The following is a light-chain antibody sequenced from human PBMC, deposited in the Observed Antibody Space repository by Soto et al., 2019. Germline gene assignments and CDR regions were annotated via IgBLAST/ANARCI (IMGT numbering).Light chain of an antibody. J-gene: IGKJ1*01. CDR2: AAS. CDR1: QSISSY. V-gene: IGKV1-39*01. Sequence: DIRMTQSPSSLSVSFGDRLTITCRASQSISSYLNWYQQKQGKAPKLLIYAASSLQSGVPSRFGGSGYGTDFNLTISSLQTDDLATYYCQQYNSYPWTFGQGTKVDIK. CDR3: QQYNSYPWT.